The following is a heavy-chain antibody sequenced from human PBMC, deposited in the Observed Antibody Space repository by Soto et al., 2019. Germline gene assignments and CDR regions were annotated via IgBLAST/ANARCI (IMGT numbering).Heavy chain of an antibody. V-gene: IGHV3-23*01. Sequence: EVQLLESGGGLVQPGSSLRLSCAASGFTFSNYAMSWVRQTPGGGLEWVSSISGSGGSTFYADSVKGRFTISRDNPKNTLYLQMNSLRADETAVYYCAKGRRDDTLTGFYLTYVDYWVRGTLVTVPS. J-gene: IGHJ4*02. D-gene: IGHD3-9*01. CDR1: GFTFSNYA. CDR3: AKGRRDDTLTGFYLTYVDY. CDR2: ISGSGGST.